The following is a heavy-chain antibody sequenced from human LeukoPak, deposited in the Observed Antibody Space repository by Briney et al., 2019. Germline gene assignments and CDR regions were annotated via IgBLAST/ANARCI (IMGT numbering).Heavy chain of an antibody. Sequence: SETLSLTCTVSGGSINIYYWGWIRQPPGKGLEWIGSIYYSGRTYYNPSLKSRVTISVDTSKNQFSLKLSSVTAADTAVYYCARHEYYGSGSQHIFDYWGQGTLVTVSS. V-gene: IGHV4-39*01. D-gene: IGHD3-10*01. CDR1: GGSINIYY. CDR2: IYYSGRT. J-gene: IGHJ4*02. CDR3: ARHEYYGSGSQHIFDY.